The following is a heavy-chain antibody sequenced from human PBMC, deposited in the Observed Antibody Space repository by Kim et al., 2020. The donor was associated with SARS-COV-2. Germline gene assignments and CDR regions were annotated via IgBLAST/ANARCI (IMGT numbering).Heavy chain of an antibody. CDR3: ARAYVDCSGGSCYPVIRP. V-gene: IGHV1-46*01. Sequence: ASVKVSCKASGYTFTSYYMHWVRQAPGQGLEWMGIINPSGGSTSYAQKFQGRVTMTRDTSTSTVYMELSSLRSEDTAVYYCARAYVDCSGGSCYPVIRPWGQGTLVTVSS. J-gene: IGHJ5*02. CDR1: GYTFTSYY. D-gene: IGHD2-15*01. CDR2: INPSGGST.